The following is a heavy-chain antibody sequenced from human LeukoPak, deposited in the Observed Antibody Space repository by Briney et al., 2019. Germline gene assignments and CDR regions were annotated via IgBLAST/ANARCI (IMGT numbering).Heavy chain of an antibody. Sequence: ASVEVSCKASGYTFSSYGISWVRQAPGQGLEWMAWISAYNGNTDYAQNLRGRVTMTTDTSTSTAYMELRSLTSDDTAVYYCARDSVDGSGTYYNDSPDYWGQGTLVTVSS. CDR3: ARDSVDGSGTYYNDSPDY. V-gene: IGHV1-18*01. J-gene: IGHJ4*02. CDR2: ISAYNGNT. D-gene: IGHD3-10*01. CDR1: GYTFSSYG.